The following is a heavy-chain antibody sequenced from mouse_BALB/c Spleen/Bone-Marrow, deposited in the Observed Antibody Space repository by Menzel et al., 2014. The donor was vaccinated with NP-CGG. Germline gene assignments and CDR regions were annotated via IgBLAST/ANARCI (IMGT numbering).Heavy chain of an antibody. CDR2: INSNGGST. J-gene: IGHJ2*01. CDR1: GFTFSSYG. Sequence: EVQGVESGGGLVQPGGSLKPSCAASGFTFSSYGMSWVRQTPDKRLELVATINSNGGSTYYPDSVKGRFTISRDNAKNTLYLQMSSLKSEDTAMYYCARDSNDYWGQGTTLTVSS. V-gene: IGHV5-6-3*01. CDR3: ARDSNDY.